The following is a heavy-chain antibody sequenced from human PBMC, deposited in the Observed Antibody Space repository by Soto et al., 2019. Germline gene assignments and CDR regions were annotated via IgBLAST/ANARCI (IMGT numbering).Heavy chain of an antibody. J-gene: IGHJ6*03. V-gene: IGHV3-30*18. CDR2: ISYDGSNK. D-gene: IGHD4-17*01. Sequence: GWSLRLSCAASGLTFSSYGMHGVRQDPGKGLEWVAVISYDGSNKYYADSVKGRFTISRDNSKNTLYLQMNSLRAEDTAVYYCAKDWATVTTDYYYMDVWGKGTTVTVSS. CDR3: AKDWATVTTDYYYMDV. CDR1: GLTFSSYG.